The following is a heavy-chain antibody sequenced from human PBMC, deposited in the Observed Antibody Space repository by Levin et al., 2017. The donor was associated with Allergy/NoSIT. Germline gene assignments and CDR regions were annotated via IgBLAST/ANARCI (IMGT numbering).Heavy chain of an antibody. V-gene: IGHV5-51*01. CDR2: IYPGDSDT. CDR3: ARRGTTAYYYYMDV. J-gene: IGHJ6*03. Sequence: RGESLKISCKASGYTFSSNWIAWVRQMPGKGLEWMGIIYPGDSDTRYSPSFQGQVTISVDKSISTAYLQWSSLKASDTAIYYCARRGTTAYYYYMDVWGKGTTVTVSS. D-gene: IGHD4-17*01. CDR1: GYTFSSNW.